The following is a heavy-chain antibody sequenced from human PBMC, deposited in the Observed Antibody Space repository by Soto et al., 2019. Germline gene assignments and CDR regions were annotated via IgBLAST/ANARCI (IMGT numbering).Heavy chain of an antibody. V-gene: IGHV1-18*01. CDR1: GYTFTSYG. D-gene: IGHD3-10*01. Sequence: ASVKVSCKASGYTFTSYGISWVRQAPGQGLEWMGWISAYNGNTNYAQKLQGRVTMTTDTSTSTAYMELRSLRSDDTAVYYCARDNPGSYSSAYWFDPWGQGTLVTVSS. CDR2: ISAYNGNT. CDR3: ARDNPGSYSSAYWFDP. J-gene: IGHJ5*02.